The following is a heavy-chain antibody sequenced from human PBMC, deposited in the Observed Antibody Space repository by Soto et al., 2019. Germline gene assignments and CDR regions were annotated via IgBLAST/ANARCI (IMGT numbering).Heavy chain of an antibody. D-gene: IGHD4-17*01. Sequence: GGSLRLSCAASGFTFNSYAMNWVRQAPGKGLEWVSTISGDAYSTYYADSVKGRFTISRDNSKNTLYLQMNSLRAEDTAVYYCAKGQTTVSMSDYWGQGTLVTVSS. J-gene: IGHJ4*02. CDR3: AKGQTTVSMSDY. CDR2: ISGDAYST. CDR1: GFTFNSYA. V-gene: IGHV3-23*01.